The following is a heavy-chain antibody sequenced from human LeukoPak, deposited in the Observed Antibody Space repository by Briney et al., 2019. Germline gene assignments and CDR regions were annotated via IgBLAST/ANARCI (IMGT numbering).Heavy chain of an antibody. CDR2: LYSGGST. CDR1: GFTVGNNY. D-gene: IGHD3-10*01. V-gene: IGHV3-53*04. Sequence: GGSLRLSCAASGFTVGNNYMSWVRQAPGKGLEWVSFLYSGGSTYYADSVKGRFTVSRHNSRNTVFLEMNSLRPEDTAVYYCARTKFGGSPYFDYWGQGTLVTDSS. J-gene: IGHJ4*02. CDR3: ARTKFGGSPYFDY.